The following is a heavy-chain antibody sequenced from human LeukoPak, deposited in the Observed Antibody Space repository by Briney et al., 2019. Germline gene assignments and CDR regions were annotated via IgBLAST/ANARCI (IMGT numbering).Heavy chain of an antibody. J-gene: IGHJ4*02. CDR1: GFTFSRFE. CDR2: ISSSGTTI. V-gene: IGHV3-48*03. D-gene: IGHD6-6*01. CDR3: ARLYSSSSLGLDS. Sequence: PGGSLRLSCAASGFTFSRFEMNWVRQAPGKGLEWLSYISSSGTTIYYADSVKGRFTISRDNAKNSLYLQINSLRAEYTAVYYCARLYSSSSLGLDSWDQGTLVTVSS.